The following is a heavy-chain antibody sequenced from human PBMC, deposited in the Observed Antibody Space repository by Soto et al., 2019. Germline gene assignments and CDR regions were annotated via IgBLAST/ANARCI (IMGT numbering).Heavy chain of an antibody. J-gene: IGHJ4*02. D-gene: IGHD1-26*01. CDR1: GFTFSDYY. Sequence: EVQLVESGGGLIQPGGSLRLSCAGSGFTFSDYYIDWVRQAPGKGLEWVSRSRDKGNSYSTDYAASVKGRFTVSRDASKNSLYLQMNSLKTEDTALYYCTRSIVGTTSSDYWGQGTLVTVSS. V-gene: IGHV3-72*01. CDR2: SRDKGNSYST. CDR3: TRSIVGTTSSDY.